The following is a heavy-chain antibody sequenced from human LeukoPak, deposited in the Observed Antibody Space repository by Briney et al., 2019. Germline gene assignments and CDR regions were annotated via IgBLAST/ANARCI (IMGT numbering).Heavy chain of an antibody. CDR3: ARDKGGSPTGY. CDR1: GYSFTSYG. V-gene: IGHV1-18*01. Sequence: GESLKISCKGSGYSFTSYGISWVRQAPGQGLEWMGWISAYNGNTNYAQKLQGRVTMTTDTSTSTAYMELRSLRSDDTAVYYCARDKGGSPTGYWGQGTLVTVSS. D-gene: IGHD3-16*01. J-gene: IGHJ4*02. CDR2: ISAYNGNT.